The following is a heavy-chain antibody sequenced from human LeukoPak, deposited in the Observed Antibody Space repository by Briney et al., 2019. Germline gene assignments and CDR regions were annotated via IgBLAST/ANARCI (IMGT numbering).Heavy chain of an antibody. CDR3: ASNSRYIEY. CDR1: GFTFSSYS. Sequence: GGSLRLSCEASGFTFSSYSMSWVRQAPGKGLEWVSDIFGGGGTTFYADSVKGRFTISRDNSKNTLYLQMDSLRAEDTHVCYCASNSRYIEYSGQGALVSVS. V-gene: IGHV3-23*01. CDR2: IFGGGGTT. J-gene: IGHJ4*02.